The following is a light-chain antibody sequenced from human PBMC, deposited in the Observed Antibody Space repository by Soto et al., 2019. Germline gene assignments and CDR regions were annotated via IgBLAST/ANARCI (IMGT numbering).Light chain of an antibody. CDR1: QGINNY. CDR3: QQYHNSPYT. V-gene: IGKV1-16*02. CDR2: AAS. Sequence: DIQMTQAPSSLSASLGDRVTITCRANQGINNYLAWLQQKPGIAPKSLIYAASNLQTAVPSHFNGSDSGPDFSLTLSSLQPEDFSTYYCQQYHNSPYTFGQGTKREIK. J-gene: IGKJ2*01.